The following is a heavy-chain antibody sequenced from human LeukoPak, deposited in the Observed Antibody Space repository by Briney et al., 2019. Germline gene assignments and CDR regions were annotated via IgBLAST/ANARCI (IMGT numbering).Heavy chain of an antibody. Sequence: GGSLRLSCAASGFTFSNAWMSWVRQAPGKGLEWVAVISYDGSNKYYADSVKGRFTISRDNSKNTLYLQMNSLRAEDTAVYYCAKGDYCSGGSCYRNAFDIWGQGTMVTVSS. D-gene: IGHD2-15*01. J-gene: IGHJ3*02. V-gene: IGHV3-30*18. CDR1: GFTFSNAW. CDR2: ISYDGSNK. CDR3: AKGDYCSGGSCYRNAFDI.